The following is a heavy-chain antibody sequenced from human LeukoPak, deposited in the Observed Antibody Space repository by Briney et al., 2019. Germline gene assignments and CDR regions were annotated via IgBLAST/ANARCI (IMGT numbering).Heavy chain of an antibody. J-gene: IGHJ4*02. CDR2: VDPEDGET. CDR1: GYTFTDYY. V-gene: IGHV1-69-2*01. CDR3: AGDYDSGGYSALDY. D-gene: IGHD3-22*01. Sequence: ASVKVSCKVSGYTFTDYYMHWVQQAPGKGLEWMGLVDPEDGETIYAEKFQGRVTITADTSTDTAYMELSSLRSEDTAVYYCAGDYDSGGYSALDYWGQGTLVTVSS.